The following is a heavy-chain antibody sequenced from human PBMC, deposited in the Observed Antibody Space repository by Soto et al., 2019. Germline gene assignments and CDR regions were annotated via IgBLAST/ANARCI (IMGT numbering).Heavy chain of an antibody. J-gene: IGHJ6*02. CDR1: GFTFSSYG. CDR3: AKSRVAREHYGMDV. CDR2: ISYDGSNK. Sequence: QVQLVESGGGVVQPGRSLRLSCAASGFTFSSYGMHWVRQAPGKGLEWVAVISYDGSNKYYADSVKGRFTISRDNSKNRLYLQMNSLRAEDTAVYYCAKSRVAREHYGMDVWGQGTTVTVSS. D-gene: IGHD1-26*01. V-gene: IGHV3-30*18.